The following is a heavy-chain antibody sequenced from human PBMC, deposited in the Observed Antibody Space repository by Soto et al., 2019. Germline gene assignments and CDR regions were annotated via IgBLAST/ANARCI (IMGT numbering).Heavy chain of an antibody. V-gene: IGHV3-30*03. D-gene: IGHD3-10*01. J-gene: IGHJ4*02. CDR2: ISYDGTYN. CDR3: ALGDYHGSGSYSAY. CDR1: GFTFSNYG. Sequence: PGGSLRLSCAASGFTFSNYGMHWVRQAPGKGLEELAVISYDGTYNNYADSVKGRFTISRDNSKDTLYLQMNSLRTEDTAVYYCALGDYHGSGSYSAYWGQGTLVTVSS.